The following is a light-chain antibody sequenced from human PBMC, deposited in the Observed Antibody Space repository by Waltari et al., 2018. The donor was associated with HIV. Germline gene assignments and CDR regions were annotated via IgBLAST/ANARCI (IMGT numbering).Light chain of an antibody. Sequence: SYELTQPPSVSVSPGQPAKITCSGDALPKKYAYWYQQKSGQAPVLVIYEDSKRPSGIPERVSGSSSGTMATLTLSEVQVDDEADYYCYSTDNSLNGVFGGGTKLTVL. CDR1: ALPKKY. CDR3: YSTDNSLNGV. CDR2: EDS. V-gene: IGLV3-10*01. J-gene: IGLJ3*02.